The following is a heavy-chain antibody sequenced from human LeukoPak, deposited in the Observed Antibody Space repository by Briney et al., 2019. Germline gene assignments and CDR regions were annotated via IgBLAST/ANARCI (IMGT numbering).Heavy chain of an antibody. Sequence: ASVKVSCKASGYTFTSYDINWVRQATGQGLEWMGWMNPNSGNTGYAQKFQGRVTMTRSTSISTAYMELSSLRFEDTAVYYCTRSVRNGHIDYWGQGTLATVSS. V-gene: IGHV1-8*01. CDR1: GYTFTSYD. D-gene: IGHD2-21*01. CDR2: MNPNSGNT. J-gene: IGHJ4*02. CDR3: TRSVRNGHIDY.